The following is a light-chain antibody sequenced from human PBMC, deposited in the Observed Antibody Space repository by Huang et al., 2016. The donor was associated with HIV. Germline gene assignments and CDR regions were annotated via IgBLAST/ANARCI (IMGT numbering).Light chain of an antibody. Sequence: ERVMTQSPATSLSPGERATLSCRASLSVSTNLAWYQQSPGQAPRLLIYGASTRATGIPARFSGGGSGAEFTLTISSLQSEDFAVYYCQQYDNWPLTFGGGTKVQIK. CDR2: GAS. J-gene: IGKJ4*01. CDR1: LSVSTN. V-gene: IGKV3-15*01. CDR3: QQYDNWPLT.